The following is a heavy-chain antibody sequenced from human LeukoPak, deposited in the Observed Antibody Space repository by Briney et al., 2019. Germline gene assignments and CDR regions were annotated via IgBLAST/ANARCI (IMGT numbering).Heavy chain of an antibody. Sequence: GGSLRLSWSASGXTFSYYAMHWVRQAPGKGLEYVSAISSDGGSTYYADSVKGRFTISRDNSKKTVYLQMSSLRAEDTAVFYCVKGRGVLTTVTTHYFDYWGQGTLVTVSS. CDR3: VKGRGVLTTVTTHYFDY. CDR2: ISSDGGST. V-gene: IGHV3-64D*09. D-gene: IGHD4-17*01. J-gene: IGHJ4*02. CDR1: GXTFSYYA.